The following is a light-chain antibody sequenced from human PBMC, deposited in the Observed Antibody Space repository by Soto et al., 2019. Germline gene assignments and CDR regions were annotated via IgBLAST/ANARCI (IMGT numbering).Light chain of an antibody. CDR1: SSNIGNNV. CDR2: YDH. V-gene: IGLV1-36*01. J-gene: IGLJ2*01. CDR3: AAWDDSLNGVV. Sequence: QSVLTQPPSVSEAPRQRVTISGSGNSSNIGNNVVNGYQQFPAKAPNLLIIYDHFRPPGGSDRFSGSKSGSSASLAINGRQPEDEADYYCAAWDDSLNGVVLGGGTKLTVL.